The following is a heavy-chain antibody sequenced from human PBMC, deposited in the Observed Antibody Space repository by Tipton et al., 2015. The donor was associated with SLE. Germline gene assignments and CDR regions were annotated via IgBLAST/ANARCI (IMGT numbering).Heavy chain of an antibody. Sequence: LRISCTVSGGSISSYYWGWIRQPPGKGLEWNGSIYYSGSTNYNPSLKSRVTISVDTSKNQYSLKLSSVTAADTAVYYCARHAFGVVIIPVGAFDPWGQGTMVTVSS. CDR2: IYYSGST. CDR3: ARHAFGVVIIPVGAFDP. V-gene: IGHV4-59*08. D-gene: IGHD3-3*01. CDR1: GGSISSYY. J-gene: IGHJ3*01.